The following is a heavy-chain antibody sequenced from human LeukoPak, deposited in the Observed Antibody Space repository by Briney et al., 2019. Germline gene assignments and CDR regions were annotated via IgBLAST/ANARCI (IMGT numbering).Heavy chain of an antibody. CDR1: GFSISSGYY. J-gene: IGHJ3*02. CDR3: ASYTDAFDI. D-gene: IGHD3-16*01. Sequence: TSETLSLTCTVSGFSISSGYYWGWIRQPPGKGLEWIGSIYHTGSTYYNPSLKTRVTTSVDTSKNQFSLKLSSVTAADTAVYYCASYTDAFDIWGQGTMVTVSS. CDR2: IYHTGST. V-gene: IGHV4-38-2*02.